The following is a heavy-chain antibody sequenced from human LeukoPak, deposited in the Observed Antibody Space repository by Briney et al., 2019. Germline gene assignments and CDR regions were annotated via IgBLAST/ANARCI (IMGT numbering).Heavy chain of an antibody. CDR2: INPNSGGT. V-gene: IGHV1-2*02. Sequence: ASVKVSCKASGYTFTNYGVSWVRQAPGQGLEWMGWINPNSGGTNYAQKFQGRVTMTRDTSISTAYMELSRLRSDDTAVYYCARPKGTLESSSFDIWGQGTMVTVSS. CDR1: GYTFTNYG. CDR3: ARPKGTLESSSFDI. D-gene: IGHD3-3*01. J-gene: IGHJ3*02.